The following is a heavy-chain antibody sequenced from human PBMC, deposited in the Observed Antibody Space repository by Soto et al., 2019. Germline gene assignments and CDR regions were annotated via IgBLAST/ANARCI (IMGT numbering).Heavy chain of an antibody. CDR1: GFTFSSYG. V-gene: IGHV3-30*18. CDR3: ANLYMRSPIVVVPAADNDY. D-gene: IGHD2-2*01. CDR2: ISYDGSNK. Sequence: GGSRRLSCAASGFTFSSYGMRWVRQAPGKGLEWVAVISYDGSNKYYADSVKGRFTISRDNSKNTLYLQMNSLRTEDTAVYCCANLYMRSPIVVVPAADNDYWGQGTLVTVSS. J-gene: IGHJ4*02.